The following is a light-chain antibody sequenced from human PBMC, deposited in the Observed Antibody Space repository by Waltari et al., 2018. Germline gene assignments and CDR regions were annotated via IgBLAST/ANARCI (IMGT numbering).Light chain of an antibody. CDR1: QSISTN. CDR3: QQYDKWLRYS. Sequence: IVMTQSPATLSVSPGERATLSCRARQSISTNLAWFQEKPGQAPRPLIYGASTRATGVPARFSGSGSGTYFTLVISSLQSEDFAVYYCQQYDKWLRYSFGQGTKLEIK. J-gene: IGKJ2*01. CDR2: GAS. V-gene: IGKV3-15*01.